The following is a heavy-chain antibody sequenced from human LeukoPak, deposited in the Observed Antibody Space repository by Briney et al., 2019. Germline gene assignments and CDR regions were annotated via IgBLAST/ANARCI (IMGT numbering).Heavy chain of an antibody. V-gene: IGHV4-59*11. D-gene: IGHD1-14*01. J-gene: IGHJ3*02. Sequence: SETLSLTRTVSGGSISSHYWSWIRQPPGKGLEWIGYIFYSGNTNYNPSLKSRVTISVDTSKNQFSLKLSSGTAADTAVYFCARDRGTLTAIDAFDIWGRGTVVTVSS. CDR2: IFYSGNT. CDR1: GGSISSHY. CDR3: ARDRGTLTAIDAFDI.